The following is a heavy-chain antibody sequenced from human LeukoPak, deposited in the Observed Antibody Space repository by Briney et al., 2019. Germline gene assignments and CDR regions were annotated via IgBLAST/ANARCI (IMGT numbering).Heavy chain of an antibody. CDR2: IYYSGST. D-gene: IGHD1-26*01. V-gene: IGHV4-59*01. J-gene: IGHJ5*02. CDR1: GDSLTNYY. Sequence: SETLSLTCTVSGDSLTNYYWSWIRLPPGKGLEWIGCIYYSGSTDYNPSLKSRVTISVDTSKNQFSLKLSSLSAADTAVYYCARYKGIVGATTNNWFDPWGQGTLVTVSS. CDR3: ARYKGIVGATTNNWFDP.